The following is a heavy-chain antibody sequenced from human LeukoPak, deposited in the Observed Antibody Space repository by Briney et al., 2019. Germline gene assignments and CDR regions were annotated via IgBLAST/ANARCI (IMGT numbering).Heavy chain of an antibody. J-gene: IGHJ4*02. Sequence: GESLKISCAASGFTFSNAWMSWVRQAPGKGLEWVGRIKSKTDGGTTDYAAPVKGRFTISRDDSKNTLYLQMNSLKTEDTAVYYCTTLVTKLYYDFWTSLYYFDYWGQGTLVTVSS. CDR1: GFTFSNAW. CDR3: TTLVTKLYYDFWTSLYYFDY. D-gene: IGHD3-3*01. CDR2: IKSKTDGGTT. V-gene: IGHV3-15*01.